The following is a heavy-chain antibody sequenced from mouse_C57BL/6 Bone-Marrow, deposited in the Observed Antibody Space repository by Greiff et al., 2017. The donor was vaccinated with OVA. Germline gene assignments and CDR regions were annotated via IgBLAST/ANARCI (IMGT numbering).Heavy chain of an antibody. D-gene: IGHD1-1*02. CDR1: GFTFSDYG. CDR2: ISSGSSTI. Sequence: EVKLMESGGGLVKPGGSLKLSCAASGFTFSDYGMHWVRQAPENGLEWVAYISSGSSTIYYADTVKGRFTISRDNAKNTLFLQMTSVRSEDTAMYYCARLEVGAMDYWGQGTSVTVSS. V-gene: IGHV5-17*01. CDR3: ARLEVGAMDY. J-gene: IGHJ4*01.